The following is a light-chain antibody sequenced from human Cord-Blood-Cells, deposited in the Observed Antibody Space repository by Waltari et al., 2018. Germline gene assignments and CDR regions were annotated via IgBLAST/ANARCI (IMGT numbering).Light chain of an antibody. Sequence: QSALTQPASVSGSPGQTITISCTGTSSDDGSYNLVSWYQQHPGKAPKLMIYDGSKRPSGLSNRFSGSKCANTASLTISGLQAADEADYYCCSYAGSSTWVFGGGTKLTVL. CDR2: DGS. J-gene: IGLJ3*02. CDR3: CSYAGSSTWV. CDR1: SSDDGSYNL. V-gene: IGLV2-23*01.